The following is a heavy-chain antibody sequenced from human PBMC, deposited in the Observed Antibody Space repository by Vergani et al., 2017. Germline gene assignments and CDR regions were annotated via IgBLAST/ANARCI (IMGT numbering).Heavy chain of an antibody. CDR2: IYYSGST. D-gene: IGHD2-2*01. Sequence: QLQLQESDPGLVKPSETLSLTCTVSGGSIRSTFYYWGWIRQPPGKGLEWIGTIYYSGSTYYKSSLKSRVTISVDTSNNQFSLKLSSVTAADTAVYYCARETCSSTSCLYLGVAFDIWGQGTMVTVSS. J-gene: IGHJ3*02. CDR1: GGSIRSTFYY. CDR3: ARETCSSTSCLYLGVAFDI. V-gene: IGHV4-39*07.